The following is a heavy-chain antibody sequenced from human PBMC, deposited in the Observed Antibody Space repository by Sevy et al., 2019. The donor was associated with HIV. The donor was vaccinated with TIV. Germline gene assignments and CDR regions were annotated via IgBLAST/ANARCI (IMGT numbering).Heavy chain of an antibody. D-gene: IGHD6-19*01. CDR3: AREDIRVAGIGYYFHS. V-gene: IGHV3-33*01. CDR2: IWYDGTNR. Sequence: GGSLRLSCAASGFSISGYGMHWVRQAPGKGLEWVAVIWYDGTNREYADSVKGRFTISRDNSKNTMYLQMNSLRVEDTAVYYCAREDIRVAGIGYYFHSWGQGTLVTVSS. CDR1: GFSISGYG. J-gene: IGHJ4*02.